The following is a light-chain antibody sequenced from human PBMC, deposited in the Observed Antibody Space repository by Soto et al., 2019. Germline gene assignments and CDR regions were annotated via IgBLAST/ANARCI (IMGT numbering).Light chain of an antibody. J-gene: IGKJ1*01. CDR1: QSVSSSY. CDR3: QQYGSSPGT. V-gene: IGKV3-20*01. CDR2: AAS. Sequence: EIVLTQSPGTLSLSPGERATLSCRASQSVSSSYLAWYQQKPGQTPRLIFYAASSRATSIPDRFSGRGSGTDFPLTISRLEPEDFAVYYCQQYGSSPGTFGQGTKVEIK.